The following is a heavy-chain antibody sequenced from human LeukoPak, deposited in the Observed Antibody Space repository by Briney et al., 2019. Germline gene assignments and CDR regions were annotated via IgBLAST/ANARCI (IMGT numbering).Heavy chain of an antibody. V-gene: IGHV1-3*01. CDR2: INAGNGNT. D-gene: IGHD5-18*01. J-gene: IGHJ4*02. CDR1: GYTFTSYA. Sequence: ASVKVSCKASGYTFTSYAMHWVRQAPGQRLEWMGWINAGNGNTKYSQKFEGRVTVTRDTSATAAYMELSSLRSEDTAVYYCARDRAMADYWGQGTLVTVSS. CDR3: ARDRAMADY.